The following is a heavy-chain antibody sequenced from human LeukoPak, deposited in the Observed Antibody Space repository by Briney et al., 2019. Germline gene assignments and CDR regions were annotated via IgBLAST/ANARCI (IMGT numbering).Heavy chain of an antibody. CDR1: GFTFTDYY. Sequence: ASVKVSCKASGFTFTDYYMHWVRQAPGQGLEWMGYIYPKSRDTNYEQNFQGRVTMTIDTSMSTVYMELTGLRSDDTAVYYCARDEAADGTNALDVWGQGTMVTVSS. CDR2: IYPKSRDT. D-gene: IGHD6-13*01. V-gene: IGHV1-2*02. CDR3: ARDEAADGTNALDV. J-gene: IGHJ3*01.